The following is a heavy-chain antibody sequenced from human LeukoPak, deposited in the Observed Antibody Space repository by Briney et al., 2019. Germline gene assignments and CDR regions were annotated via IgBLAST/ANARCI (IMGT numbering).Heavy chain of an antibody. CDR2: IAASWGNT. CDR3: VKGVVVAASVWEYFQH. V-gene: IGHV3-64D*09. J-gene: IGHJ1*01. D-gene: IGHD2-15*01. CDR1: GFSFSSFG. Sequence: GGSLRLSCLVSGFSFSSFGMHWVRQTPGKGLEFVSAIAASWGNTYYTASAKGRFTISRDNSKNTLYLQMGSLRAEDTAVYYCVKGVVVAASVWEYFQHWGQGTLVTVSS.